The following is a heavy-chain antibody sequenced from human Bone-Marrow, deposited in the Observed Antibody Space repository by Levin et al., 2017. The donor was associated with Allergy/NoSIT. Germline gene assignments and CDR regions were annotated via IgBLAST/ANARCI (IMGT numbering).Heavy chain of an antibody. V-gene: IGHV4-59*13. Sequence: SETLSLTCAVSGGSLSLYLWNWIRQSPGKGLEWIGSISYSGNSNYNPSLKSRINIPRDTSKNQISLRLRSVNDADTAVYYCASLGLGTHSDYWGQGTLVTVSS. CDR1: GGSLSLYL. D-gene: IGHD1-7*01. CDR2: ISYSGNS. CDR3: ASLGLGTHSDY. J-gene: IGHJ4*02.